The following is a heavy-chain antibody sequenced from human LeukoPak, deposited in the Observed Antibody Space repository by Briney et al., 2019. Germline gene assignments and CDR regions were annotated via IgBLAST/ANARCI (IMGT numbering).Heavy chain of an antibody. CDR3: ARLRGYSYGYGDY. Sequence: GGSLRLSCAASGFTFSSYSMNWVRQAPGKGLEWVSYISSSGNTIDYADSVKGRFTISRDNAKNSLYLQMVSLRGEDTAVYYCARLRGYSYGYGDYWGQGTLVTVSS. CDR2: ISSSGNTI. J-gene: IGHJ4*02. CDR1: GFTFSSYS. D-gene: IGHD5-18*01. V-gene: IGHV3-48*04.